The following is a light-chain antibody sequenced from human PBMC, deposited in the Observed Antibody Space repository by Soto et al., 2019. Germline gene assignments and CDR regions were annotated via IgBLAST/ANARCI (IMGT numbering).Light chain of an antibody. CDR3: QQYGSSPPLT. J-gene: IGKJ4*01. CDR2: GAS. V-gene: IGKV3-20*01. Sequence: IVLTQSPATMSLSPGESATLSCRASQNLHNYYLALYQQKPGQAPSLLIYGASSRATGMPDRFSGSGSGTDFTLTISRLEPEDFAVYYCQQYGSSPPLTFGGGTKVDI. CDR1: QNLHNYY.